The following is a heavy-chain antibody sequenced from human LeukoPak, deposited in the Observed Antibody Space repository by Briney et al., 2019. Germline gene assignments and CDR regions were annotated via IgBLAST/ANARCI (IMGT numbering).Heavy chain of an antibody. Sequence: SQTLSLTCAISGDSVSSKSATWNWIRQSRSRGLEWLGRTYYTSKWYNDYALSVKGRITINPDTSKNQFSLQLNSVTPEDTAVYYCTRVSSPWSTRDAFDIWGQGTMVTVSS. J-gene: IGHJ3*02. D-gene: IGHD1-26*01. CDR2: TYYTSKWYN. CDR1: GDSVSSKSAT. V-gene: IGHV6-1*01. CDR3: TRVSSPWSTRDAFDI.